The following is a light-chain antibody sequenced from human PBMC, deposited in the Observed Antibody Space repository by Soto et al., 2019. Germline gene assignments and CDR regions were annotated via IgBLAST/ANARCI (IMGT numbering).Light chain of an antibody. V-gene: IGKV3-11*01. Sequence: EIVLTQSPATLSLSPVERATLSCRASQSVGDYLGWYQQKPGQAPRLLIYDASQRATGVPARFSASGSGTDFTLTISSLEPEDFAIYYCQQREDWPRAFGGGTKGDIK. J-gene: IGKJ4*01. CDR3: QQREDWPRA. CDR2: DAS. CDR1: QSVGDY.